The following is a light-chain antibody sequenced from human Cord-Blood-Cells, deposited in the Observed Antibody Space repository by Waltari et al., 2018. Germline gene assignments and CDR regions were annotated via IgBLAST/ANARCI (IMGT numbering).Light chain of an antibody. Sequence: QSALTQPASVSGSPGQSITISCTGTSSDVGGYNYASWYQQHPGKAPKLMIYDVSNRPSGVSNRFSGSKSGNTASLTISGLRAEDEADYYCSSYTSSSTLVFGGGTKLTVL. J-gene: IGLJ2*01. V-gene: IGLV2-14*01. CDR3: SSYTSSSTLV. CDR2: DVS. CDR1: SSDVGGYNY.